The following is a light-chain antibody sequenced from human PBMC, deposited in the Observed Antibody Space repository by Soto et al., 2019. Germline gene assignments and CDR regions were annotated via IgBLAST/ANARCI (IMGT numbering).Light chain of an antibody. J-gene: IGLJ2*01. Sequence: QSVLAQAPSVSASPRQKVTISCSGSTSNVSNNYVSWYQHLPGTAPTLIIYDNSERPPGIRDRFSGSKSGTTATLGITGLQTGDEADYYCGAWDTSLSAVIFGGGTKVTVL. V-gene: IGLV1-51*01. CDR1: TSNVSNNY. CDR2: DNS. CDR3: GAWDTSLSAVI.